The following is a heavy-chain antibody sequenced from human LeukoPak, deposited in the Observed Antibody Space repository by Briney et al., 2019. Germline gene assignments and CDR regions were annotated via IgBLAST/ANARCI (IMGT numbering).Heavy chain of an antibody. V-gene: IGHV3-23*01. D-gene: IGHD6-13*01. CDR1: GFTFSSYA. CDR3: AKEAGYSSSWHDSWFDP. Sequence: GGSLRLSCAASGFTFSSYAMSWVRQAPGKGLEWVSAISGSGDSTYYADSVKGRFTISRDNSKNTLYLQMNSLRAEDTAVYYCAKEAGYSSSWHDSWFDPWGQGTLVTVSS. CDR2: ISGSGDST. J-gene: IGHJ5*02.